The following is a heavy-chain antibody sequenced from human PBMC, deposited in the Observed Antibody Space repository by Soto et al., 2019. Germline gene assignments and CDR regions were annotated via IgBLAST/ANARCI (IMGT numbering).Heavy chain of an antibody. CDR1: GGSISSSSYY. CDR2: IYYSGST. J-gene: IGHJ4*02. D-gene: IGHD6-13*01. CDR3: ASMGIAAAGIYYFDY. Sequence: PSETLSLTCTVSGGSISSSSYYWGWIRQPPGKGLEWIGSIYYSGSTYYNPSLKSRVTISVDTSKNQFSLKLSSVTAADTAVYYCASMGIAAAGIYYFDYWGQGTLVTVSS. V-gene: IGHV4-39*01.